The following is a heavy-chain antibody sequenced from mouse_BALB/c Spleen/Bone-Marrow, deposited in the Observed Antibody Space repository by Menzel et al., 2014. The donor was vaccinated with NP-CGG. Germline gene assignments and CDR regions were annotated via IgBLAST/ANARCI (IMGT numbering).Heavy chain of an antibody. D-gene: IGHD1-1*01. Sequence: EVKLMASGGGLVKPGGSLKLSCAASGFTFSDYYMYWVRQTPEKRLEWVATISDGGSYTYYPHRVKGRFTISRDNAKNNLYLQMSSLKSEDTAMYYCASFYYDGSSYFDVWGAGTTVTVSS. CDR3: ASFYYDGSSYFDV. J-gene: IGHJ1*01. CDR1: GFTFSDYY. V-gene: IGHV5-4*02. CDR2: ISDGGSYT.